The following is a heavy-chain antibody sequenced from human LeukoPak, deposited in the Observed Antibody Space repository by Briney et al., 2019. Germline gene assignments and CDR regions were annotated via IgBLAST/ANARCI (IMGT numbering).Heavy chain of an antibody. J-gene: IGHJ6*03. CDR3: ARGAILRYFDRRVYYYYYMEV. Sequence: SETLSLTCAVYGGSFSGYYWSWVRQPPGKGLEGIGEINHSGSTNYNPSIKSRVTISVDTSKNQFSLKLSSVTAADTAVYYCARGAILRYFDRRVYYYYYMEVWGKGTTVTVSS. CDR1: GGSFSGYY. CDR2: INHSGST. V-gene: IGHV4-34*01. D-gene: IGHD3-9*01.